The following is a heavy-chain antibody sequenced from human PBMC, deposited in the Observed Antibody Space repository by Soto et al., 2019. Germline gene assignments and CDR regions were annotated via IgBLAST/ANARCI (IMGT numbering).Heavy chain of an antibody. CDR2: INHSGST. Sequence: PSETLSLTCAVYGGSFSGYYWSWIRQPPGKGLEWIGEINHSGSTNYNPSLKSRVTISVDTSKNQFSLKLSSVTAADTAVYYCGMVVVPAAMGWSYYYYGMDVWGQGTTVTVSS. CDR1: GGSFSGYY. J-gene: IGHJ6*02. CDR3: GMVVVPAAMGWSYYYYGMDV. V-gene: IGHV4-34*01. D-gene: IGHD2-2*01.